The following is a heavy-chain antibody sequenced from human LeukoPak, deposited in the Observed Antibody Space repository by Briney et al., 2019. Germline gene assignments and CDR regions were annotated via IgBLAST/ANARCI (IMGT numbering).Heavy chain of an antibody. Sequence: SVKVSCKASGYTFTSYGISWVRQAPGQGLEWMGRIIPILGIANYAQKFQGRVTITADKSTSTAYMELSSLRSEDTAVYYCARAGTDGGRRYFDLWGRGTLVTVSP. CDR3: ARAGTDGGRRYFDL. CDR1: GYTFTSYG. V-gene: IGHV1-69*04. J-gene: IGHJ2*01. D-gene: IGHD2-8*01. CDR2: IIPILGIA.